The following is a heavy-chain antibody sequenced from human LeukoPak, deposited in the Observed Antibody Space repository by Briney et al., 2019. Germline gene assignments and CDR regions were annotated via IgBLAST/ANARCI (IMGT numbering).Heavy chain of an antibody. CDR3: AKEILLWFGEIPYFDY. J-gene: IGHJ4*02. CDR1: GGSFSGYY. Sequence: HPSETLSLTCAVYGGSFSGYYWSWIRQPPGKGLEWVAVISYDGSNKYYADSVKGRFTISRDNSKNTLYLQMNSLRAEDTAVYYCAKEILLWFGEIPYFDYWGQGTLVTVSS. CDR2: ISYDGSNK. D-gene: IGHD3-10*01. V-gene: IGHV3-30*18.